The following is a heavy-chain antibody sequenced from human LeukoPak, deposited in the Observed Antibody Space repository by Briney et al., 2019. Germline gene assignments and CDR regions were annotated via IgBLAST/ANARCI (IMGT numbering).Heavy chain of an antibody. V-gene: IGHV4-61*02. CDR2: IYTSGST. D-gene: IGHD2-2*01. Sequence: SQTLSLTCTVSGGSISSGSYDWSWIRQPAGKGREWIGRIYTSGSTNYNPSLKSRVTISVDTSKNQFSLKLSSVTAADTAVYYCAREKVRDCSSTSCYVSRWFDPWGQGTLVTVSS. CDR3: AREKVRDCSSTSCYVSRWFDP. CDR1: GGSISSGSYD. J-gene: IGHJ5*02.